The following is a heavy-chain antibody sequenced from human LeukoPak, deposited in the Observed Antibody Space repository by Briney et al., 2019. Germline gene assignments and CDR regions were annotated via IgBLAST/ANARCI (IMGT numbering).Heavy chain of an antibody. CDR1: GGSISSGSYY. D-gene: IGHD3-3*01. J-gene: IGHJ4*02. Sequence: SQTLSLTCTVSGGSISSGSYYWSWIRQPAGKGLEWIGRIYTSGSINYNPSPKSRVTISVDTSKNQFSLKLSSVTAADTAVYYCARPHYDFWSGYPSCFDSWGQGTLVTVSS. CDR3: ARPHYDFWSGYPSCFDS. V-gene: IGHV4-61*02. CDR2: IYTSGSI.